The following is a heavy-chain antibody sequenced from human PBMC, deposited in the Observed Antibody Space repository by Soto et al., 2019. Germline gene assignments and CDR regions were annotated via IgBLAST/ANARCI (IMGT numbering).Heavy chain of an antibody. CDR2: ISGSGGST. V-gene: IGHV3-23*01. CDR1: GFTFSSYA. J-gene: IGHJ6*02. Sequence: GGSLRLSCAASGFTFSSYAMSWVRQAPGKGLEWVSAISGSGGSTYYADSVKGRFTISRDNSKNTLYLQMNSLRAEDTAVYYCAKRDGSSWSYYYYGMDVWGQGTTVTVSS. D-gene: IGHD6-13*01. CDR3: AKRDGSSWSYYYYGMDV.